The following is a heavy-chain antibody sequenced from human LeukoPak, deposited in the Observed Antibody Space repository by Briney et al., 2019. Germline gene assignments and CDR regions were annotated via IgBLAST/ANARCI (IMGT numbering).Heavy chain of an antibody. D-gene: IGHD6-13*01. CDR1: GGSISSYY. V-gene: IGHV4-59*08. CDR3: ARLDRDSSSWAIYYYYGMDV. CDR2: IYYSGST. Sequence: SETLSLTCTVSGGSISSYYWSWIRQPPGKGLEWIGYIYYSGSTNYNPSLKSRVTISVDTSKNQFSLKLSSVTAADTAVYYCARLDRDSSSWAIYYYYGMDVWGQGTTVTVSS. J-gene: IGHJ6*02.